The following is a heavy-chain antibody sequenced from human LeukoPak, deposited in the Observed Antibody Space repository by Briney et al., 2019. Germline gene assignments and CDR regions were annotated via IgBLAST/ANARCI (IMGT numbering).Heavy chain of an antibody. CDR3: AKLAVAERIDY. CDR1: GYTFTSYG. Sequence: GASVKVSCKASGYTFTSYGISWVRQAPGQGLEWMGWISAYNGNTNCAQKLQGRVTMTTDTSTSTAYMELSRLRSDDTAVYYCAKLAVAERIDYWGQGTLVTVSS. V-gene: IGHV1-18*01. D-gene: IGHD6-19*01. J-gene: IGHJ4*02. CDR2: ISAYNGNT.